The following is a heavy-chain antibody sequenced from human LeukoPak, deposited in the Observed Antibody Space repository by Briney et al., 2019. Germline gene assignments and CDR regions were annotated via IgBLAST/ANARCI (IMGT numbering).Heavy chain of an antibody. V-gene: IGHV4-38-2*02. J-gene: IGHJ4*02. CDR2: IYHSGST. CDR3: ARRIAVAGYYFDY. CDR1: GDSMSTGYY. Sequence: SETLSLTCTVSGDSMSTGYYWGWIRQPPGKGLEWFGSIYHSGSTYYNPSLKSRVTISVDTSKNQFSLKLSSVTAADTAVYYCARRIAVAGYYFDYWGQGTLVTVSS. D-gene: IGHD6-19*01.